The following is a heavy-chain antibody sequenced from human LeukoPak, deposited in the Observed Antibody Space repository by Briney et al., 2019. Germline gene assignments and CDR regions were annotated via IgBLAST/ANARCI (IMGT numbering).Heavy chain of an antibody. D-gene: IGHD3-10*01. J-gene: IGHJ4*02. CDR3: ARGGFVL. CDR2: IYYSGST. V-gene: IGHV4-39*07. Sequence: PSETLSLTCTVSGGSISSSSYYWGWIRQPPGKGLEWIGSIYYSGSTYYNPSLKSRVTISVDTSKNQFSLKLSSVTAADTAVYYCARGGFVLWGQGTLVTVSS. CDR1: GGSISSSSYY.